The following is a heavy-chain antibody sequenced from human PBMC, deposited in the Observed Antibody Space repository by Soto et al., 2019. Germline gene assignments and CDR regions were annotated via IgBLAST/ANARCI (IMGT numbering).Heavy chain of an antibody. V-gene: IGHV4-30-2*01. CDR3: ARDSRSGYYLDY. CDR2: IYHSGGT. CDR1: GDSISSGGYS. D-gene: IGHD3-22*01. J-gene: IGHJ4*02. Sequence: QLQLQESGSGLVKPSQTLSLTCAVSGDSISSGGYSWNWIRQPPGKGLEWIGYIYHSGGTDYNPSXXRXXTITVDSSNNLFSLKLSSVTAPDTAVYYCARDSRSGYYLDYWGQGTLVTVSS.